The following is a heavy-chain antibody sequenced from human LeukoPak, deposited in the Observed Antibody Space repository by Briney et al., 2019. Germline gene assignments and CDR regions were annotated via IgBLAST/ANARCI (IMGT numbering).Heavy chain of an antibody. J-gene: IGHJ4*02. D-gene: IGHD6-19*01. V-gene: IGHV1-2*02. CDR1: GYTFTVYY. CDR3: ARDPQRGYSSGWYLY. CDR2: INPNSGGT. Sequence: ASVKVSCKASGYTFTVYYMHWVRQAPGQGLEWMGWINPNSGGTNYAQKFQGRVTMTRDTSISTAYMELSRLRSDDTAVYYCARDPQRGYSSGWYLYWGQGTLVTVSS.